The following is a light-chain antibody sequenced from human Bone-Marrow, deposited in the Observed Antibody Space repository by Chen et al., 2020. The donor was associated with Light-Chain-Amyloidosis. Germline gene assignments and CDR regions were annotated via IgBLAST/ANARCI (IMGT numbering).Light chain of an antibody. Sequence: SYVLTQPSSVSVAPGQTATNACGGNNIGSTSVHWYQQTPGQAPILVVYDDIDRPSVIPERLSCSNSGNTATLTISRVDAGDEAHYYCQVWDSSSDRPVFGAGTKLTFL. CDR1: NIGSTS. V-gene: IGLV3-21*02. J-gene: IGLJ3*02. CDR3: QVWDSSSDRPV. CDR2: DDI.